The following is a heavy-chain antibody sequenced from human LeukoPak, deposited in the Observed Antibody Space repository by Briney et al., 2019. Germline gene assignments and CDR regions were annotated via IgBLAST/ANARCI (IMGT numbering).Heavy chain of an antibody. J-gene: IGHJ3*02. D-gene: IGHD3-3*01. CDR3: ARDRPYYDFWSGYYAVWGLLPGSDAFDI. Sequence: GRSLRLSCAASGFTFSSYGMHRVRQAPGKGLEWVAVIWYDGSNKYYADSVKGRFTISRDNSKNTLYLQMNSLRAEDTAVYYCARDRPYYDFWSGYYAVWGLLPGSDAFDIWGQGTMVTVSS. CDR2: IWYDGSNK. V-gene: IGHV3-33*01. CDR1: GFTFSSYG.